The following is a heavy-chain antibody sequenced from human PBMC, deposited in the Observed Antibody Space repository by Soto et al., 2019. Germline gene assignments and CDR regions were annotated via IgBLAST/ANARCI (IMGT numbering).Heavy chain of an antibody. Sequence: EAQLVESGGGLVQPGGSLRLSCAASGFTVSNNYMNWFRLAPGKGLEWVSLSYSGGGTYYADSVKGRFTISRDNSKNTLYLQMNSLRAEDTAVYYCARNGWGMATVGMWGPGTLVTVSS. D-gene: IGHD4-4*01. CDR1: GFTVSNNY. CDR2: SYSGGGT. J-gene: IGHJ4*02. CDR3: ARNGWGMATVGM. V-gene: IGHV3-53*01.